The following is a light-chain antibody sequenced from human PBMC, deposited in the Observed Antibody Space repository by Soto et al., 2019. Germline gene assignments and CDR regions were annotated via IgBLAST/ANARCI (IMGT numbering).Light chain of an antibody. CDR3: SSNPDITTLYL. Sequence: QSVLTQPASVSGSPGQSITISCTGTSSDVGRYNYVSWYQHHPGKAPKLIIFDVSFRPSGVSNRFSGSKSGNTASLTISGLQSEDEADYYCSSNPDITTLYLFGTGTKVTV. J-gene: IGLJ1*01. CDR2: DVS. CDR1: SSDVGRYNY. V-gene: IGLV2-14*03.